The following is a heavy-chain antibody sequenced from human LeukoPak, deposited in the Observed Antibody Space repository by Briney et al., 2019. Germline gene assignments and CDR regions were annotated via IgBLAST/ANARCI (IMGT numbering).Heavy chain of an antibody. J-gene: IGHJ2*01. CDR1: GFTFSSYA. CDR2: ISYDGSNK. Sequence: PGGSLRLSCAASGFTFSSYAMRWVRQAPGKGLEWVAVISYDGSNKYYADSVKGRFTISRDNSKNTLYLQMNSLRAEDTAVYYCARVAEWELPGPWYFDLWGRGTLVTVSS. CDR3: ARVAEWELPGPWYFDL. D-gene: IGHD1-26*01. V-gene: IGHV3-30-3*01.